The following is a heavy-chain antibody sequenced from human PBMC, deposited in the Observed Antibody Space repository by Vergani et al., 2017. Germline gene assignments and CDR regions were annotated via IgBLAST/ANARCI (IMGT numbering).Heavy chain of an antibody. CDR1: GFTFSTYA. J-gene: IGHJ4*02. CDR2: LTGGGGST. CDR3: VKDAGSYENFFDS. V-gene: IGHV3-23*01. Sequence: EVQLLESGGSLKQPGGSVRLSCADSGFTFSTYAMHWVRQAPGKGLQWVSALTGGGGSTYYAASFKGRFIISRDNSRDTLYLQMNSLRPEDMATYYCVKDAGSYENFFDSWVQGTLVTVSS. D-gene: IGHD1-26*01.